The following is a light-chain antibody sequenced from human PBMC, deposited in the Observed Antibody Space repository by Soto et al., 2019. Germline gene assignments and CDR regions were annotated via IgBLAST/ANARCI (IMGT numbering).Light chain of an antibody. Sequence: ETVLTQSPATLSLSPGERATLSCRASQSARRYVAWYQQKPGQAPRLLIYDASRRATGIRARFSGSGSGTDFTLTISSLEPEDFAVYFCQQRSSWPLSFGGGTKVEI. CDR3: QQRSSWPLS. CDR2: DAS. CDR1: QSARRY. J-gene: IGKJ4*01. V-gene: IGKV3-11*01.